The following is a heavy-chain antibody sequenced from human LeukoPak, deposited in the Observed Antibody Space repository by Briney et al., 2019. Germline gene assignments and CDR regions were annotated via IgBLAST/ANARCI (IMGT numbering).Heavy chain of an antibody. D-gene: IGHD6-6*01. Sequence: SETLSLTCTISSGSIGSFYWSWIRQPPGKGLEWIGYINFSGSTKSNSALESRVTISMDTSKSQFSLKLNSVTAADTAVYYCARTGGDYSSSSGSDYWGQGTLVTVSS. CDR1: SGSIGSFY. CDR2: INFSGST. V-gene: IGHV4-59*01. J-gene: IGHJ4*02. CDR3: ARTGGDYSSSSGSDY.